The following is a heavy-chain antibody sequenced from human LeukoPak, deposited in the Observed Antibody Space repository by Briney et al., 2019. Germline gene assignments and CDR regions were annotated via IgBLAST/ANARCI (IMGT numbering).Heavy chain of an antibody. D-gene: IGHD2-21*02. J-gene: IGHJ4*02. Sequence: PGGSLRLSCAASGFTFSSYTMHWIRQAPGKGLEWVSSISGSNSYIFYADSVKGRFTVSRDNAKDSLYLQMNSLRAEDTAVYYCTVTGPPLDYWGQGTLVTVSS. CDR3: TVTGPPLDY. CDR1: GFTFSSYT. V-gene: IGHV3-21*01. CDR2: ISGSNSYI.